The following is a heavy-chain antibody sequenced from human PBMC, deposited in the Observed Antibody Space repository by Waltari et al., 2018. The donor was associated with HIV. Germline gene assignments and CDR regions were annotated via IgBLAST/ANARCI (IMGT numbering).Heavy chain of an antibody. J-gene: IGHJ4*02. CDR1: GFTFGDYA. D-gene: IGHD6-19*01. CDR2: IRSKAYGGTT. CDR3: TRPQWLVPTPDY. V-gene: IGHV3-49*04. Sequence: EVQLVESGGGLVQPGRSLRLSCTASGFTFGDYAMSWVRPAPGKGLEWVGFIRSKAYGGTTEYAASVKGRFTISRDDSKSIAYLQMNSLKTEDTAVYYCTRPQWLVPTPDYWGQGTLVTVSS.